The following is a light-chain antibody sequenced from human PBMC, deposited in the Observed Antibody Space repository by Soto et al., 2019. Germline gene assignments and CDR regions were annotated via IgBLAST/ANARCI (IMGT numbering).Light chain of an antibody. CDR1: QGLGNF. CDR2: SAS. Sequence: MPITNSPSSLSPSVGDRVTITCRAGQGLGNFLAWYQQKPGKAPRLLVYSASTLQRGVPSRFSGSGSGTEFTLTINGLQPEDVATYYCQSYNGPPLSLGGGTRVDI. CDR3: QSYNGPPLS. J-gene: IGKJ4*01. V-gene: IGKV1-27*01.